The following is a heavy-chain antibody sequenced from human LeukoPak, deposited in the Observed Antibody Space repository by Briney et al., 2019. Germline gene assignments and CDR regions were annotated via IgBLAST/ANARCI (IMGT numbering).Heavy chain of an antibody. Sequence: SETLSLTCAVSGGSISSGGYSWRWIRQPPGKGLEWIGYIYHSGSTYYNPSLKSRVTISVDRSKNQFSLKLSSVTAADTAVYYCARNYYDSSGYYRYFDYWGQGTLVTVSS. CDR2: IYHSGST. J-gene: IGHJ4*02. CDR1: GGSISSGGYS. CDR3: ARNYYDSSGYYRYFDY. V-gene: IGHV4-30-2*01. D-gene: IGHD3-22*01.